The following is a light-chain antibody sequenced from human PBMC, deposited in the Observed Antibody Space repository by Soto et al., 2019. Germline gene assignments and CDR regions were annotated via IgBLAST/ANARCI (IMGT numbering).Light chain of an antibody. CDR3: PQSYSALIT. Sequence: DIQMTQSPSSLSASVGDRVTITCRASQNINNYLNWYQQKPGQAPRLLIHGASSVQSGVPLRFSGSGSGTDFTLSISSLQPEDFATYYCPQSYSALITFGQGTRLEIK. CDR2: GAS. V-gene: IGKV1-39*01. CDR1: QNINNY. J-gene: IGKJ5*01.